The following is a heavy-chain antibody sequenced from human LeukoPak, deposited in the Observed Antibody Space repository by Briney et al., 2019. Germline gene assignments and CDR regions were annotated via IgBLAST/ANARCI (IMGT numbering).Heavy chain of an antibody. J-gene: IGHJ4*02. V-gene: IGHV1-46*01. CDR1: GYTFTNYY. CDR3: ARDYYGSRTYYYYYFDY. D-gene: IGHD3-10*01. CDR2: IDPRGGST. Sequence: ASVKVSCKASGYTFTNYYMHWVRQAPGQGLEWMGIIDPRGGSTNYAQKFQGRVTMTRDTSTSTVYMELGSLRSEDTAVYYCARDYYGSRTYYYYYFDYWGQGTLVTVSS.